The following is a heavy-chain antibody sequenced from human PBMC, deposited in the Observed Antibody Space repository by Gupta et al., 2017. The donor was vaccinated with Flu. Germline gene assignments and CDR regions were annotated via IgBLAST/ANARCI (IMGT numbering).Heavy chain of an antibody. CDR2: ISWNSGSI. J-gene: IGHJ6*02. CDR3: ARGYSNRRSYYYYGMDV. D-gene: IGHD4-4*01. CDR1: A. V-gene: IGHV3-9*01. Sequence: AMHWVRQAPGKGLEWVSGISWNSGSIGYADSVKGRFTISRDNAKNSLYLQMNSLRAEDTALYYCARGYSNRRSYYYYGMDVWGQGTTVTVSS.